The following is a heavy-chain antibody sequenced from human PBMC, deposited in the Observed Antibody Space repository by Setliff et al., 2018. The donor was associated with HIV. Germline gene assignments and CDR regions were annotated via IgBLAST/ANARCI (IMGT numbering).Heavy chain of an antibody. CDR2: IKEDGSDK. Sequence: PGGSLRLSCAASGFTFSNYWMTWVRQAPGKGLEWVASIKEDGSDKYYADSLKGRFTISRDNAENSLFLQMNSLRAEDTAVYYCARDSYRFFDYWGQGTLVTVSS. J-gene: IGHJ4*02. CDR3: ARDSYRFFDY. CDR1: GFTFSNYW. V-gene: IGHV3-7*01.